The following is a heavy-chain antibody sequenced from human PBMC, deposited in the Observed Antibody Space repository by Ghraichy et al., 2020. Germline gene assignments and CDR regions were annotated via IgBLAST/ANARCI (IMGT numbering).Heavy chain of an antibody. Sequence: GGSLRLSCAASGFTFDDYAMHWVRQPPGKGLEWVSGISWNSGSKVYADYVKGRFTISRDNAKTSLYLEMNSLRVEDTALYYCVTDVYCSGGSCYSSWFDPWGRGTLVTVSS. J-gene: IGHJ5*02. CDR2: ISWNSGSK. D-gene: IGHD2-15*01. CDR3: VTDVYCSGGSCYSSWFDP. CDR1: GFTFDDYA. V-gene: IGHV3-9*01.